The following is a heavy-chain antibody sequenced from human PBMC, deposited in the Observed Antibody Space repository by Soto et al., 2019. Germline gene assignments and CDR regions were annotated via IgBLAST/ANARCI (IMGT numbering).Heavy chain of an antibody. V-gene: IGHV3-30*18. D-gene: IGHD2-2*01. Sequence: QVQLVESGGGVVQPGRSLRLSCAASGFPFSDYGIHWVRQAPGKGLEWVAVISSDGSNEYYADSVKGRFTISRDNSKNTVSLQMNSLTTEDSASYYCAKQISPYCSRVTCYDLYFYYAMDVWGRGTTVTVSS. CDR3: AKQISPYCSRVTCYDLYFYYAMDV. CDR1: GFPFSDYG. CDR2: ISSDGSNE. J-gene: IGHJ6*02.